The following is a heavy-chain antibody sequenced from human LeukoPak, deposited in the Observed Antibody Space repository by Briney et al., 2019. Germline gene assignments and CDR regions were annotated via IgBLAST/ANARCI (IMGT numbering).Heavy chain of an antibody. Sequence: SVKVSCKASGGTFSSYAISWVRQAPGQGLEWMGRIIPILGIANYAQKFQGRVTMTTDTSTSTAYMELRSLRSDDTAVYYCARDRGRSGDYDPYYFDYWGQGTLVTVSS. V-gene: IGHV1-69*04. CDR1: GGTFSSYA. CDR3: ARDRGRSGDYDPYYFDY. J-gene: IGHJ4*02. CDR2: IIPILGIA. D-gene: IGHD4-17*01.